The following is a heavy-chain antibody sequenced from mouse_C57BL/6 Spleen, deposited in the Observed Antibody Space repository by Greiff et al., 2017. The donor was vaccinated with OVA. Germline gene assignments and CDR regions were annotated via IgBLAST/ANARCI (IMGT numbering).Heavy chain of an antibody. V-gene: IGHV1-50*01. D-gene: IGHD2-4*01. CDR2: IDPSDSYT. Sequence: QVQLQQSGAELVKPGASVKLSCKASGYTFTSYWMQWVKQRPGQGLEWIGEIDPSDSYTNYNQKFKGKATLTVDTSSNTAYMQVSSLTSEDSAVYYCARGYDYDLGGFAYWGQGTLVTVSA. J-gene: IGHJ3*01. CDR3: ARGYDYDLGGFAY. CDR1: GYTFTSYW.